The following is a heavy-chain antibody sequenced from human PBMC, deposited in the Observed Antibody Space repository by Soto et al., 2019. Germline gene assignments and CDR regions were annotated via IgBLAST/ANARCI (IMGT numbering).Heavy chain of an antibody. CDR1: GASISSSSYY. V-gene: IGHV4-39*01. J-gene: IGHJ6*02. CDR3: ARRQDTAMVRYYYYGMDV. D-gene: IGHD5-18*01. CDR2: IYYSGST. Sequence: SETLSLTCTVSGASISSSSYYWGWIRQPPGKGLEWIGSIYYSGSTYYNPSLKSRVTISVDTSKNQFSLKLSSVTAADTAVYYCARRQDTAMVRYYYYGMDVWGQGTTVTVSS.